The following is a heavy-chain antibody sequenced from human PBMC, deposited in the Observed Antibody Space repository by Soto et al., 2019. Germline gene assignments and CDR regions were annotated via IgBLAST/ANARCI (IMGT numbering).Heavy chain of an antibody. Sequence: SETLSLTCAVSGGSISTSNWWSWVRQPPGKGLEWIGEVYHSGSTNYNPSFKSRVTISVDISKSQFSLRLTSVTAADTAVYYCARYNAASGTYYFDFWGQGALVTVSS. V-gene: IGHV4-4*02. J-gene: IGHJ4*02. CDR2: VYHSGST. CDR1: GGSISTSNW. CDR3: ARYNAASGTYYFDF. D-gene: IGHD6-13*01.